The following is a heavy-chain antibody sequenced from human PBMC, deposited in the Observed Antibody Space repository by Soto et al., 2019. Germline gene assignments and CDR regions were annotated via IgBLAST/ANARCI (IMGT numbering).Heavy chain of an antibody. J-gene: IGHJ5*02. V-gene: IGHV4-31*03. CDR2: IYYSGST. CDR3: ARDLPAYHNWFDP. CDR1: GGSISSGGYY. Sequence: PSETLSLTCTVSGGSISSGGYYWSWIRQHPGKGLEWIGYIYYSGSTYYNPSLKSRVTISVDTSKNQFSLKLSSVTAADTAVYYCARDLPAYHNWFDPWGQGSLVIVSS.